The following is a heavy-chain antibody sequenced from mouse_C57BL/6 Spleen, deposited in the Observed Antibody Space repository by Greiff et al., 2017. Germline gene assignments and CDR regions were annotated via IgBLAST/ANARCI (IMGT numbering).Heavy chain of an antibody. CDR2: IDPENGDT. D-gene: IGHD1-1*01. CDR3: TKGYGIAMDY. CDR1: GFNIKDDY. Sequence: EVQLQQSGPELVRPGASVKLSCTASGFNIKDDYMHWVKQRPEQGLEWIGWIDPENGDTEYASKFQGKATITADTSSNTAYLQLSSLTSEDTAVYYCTKGYGIAMDYWGQGTSVTVSS. V-gene: IGHV14-4*01. J-gene: IGHJ4*01.